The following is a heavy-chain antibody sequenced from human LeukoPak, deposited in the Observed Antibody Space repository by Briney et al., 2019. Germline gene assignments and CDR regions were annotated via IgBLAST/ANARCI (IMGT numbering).Heavy chain of an antibody. CDR2: ISGSGGST. CDR3: AKHCSSTSCYAED. CDR1: GFTFSSYG. J-gene: IGHJ4*02. Sequence: PGGSLRLSCAASGFTFSSYGMSWVRQAPGKGLEWVSAISGSGGSTYYADSVKGRFTISRDNSKNTLYLQMNSLRAEDTAVYYCAKHCSSTSCYAEDWGQGALVTVSS. V-gene: IGHV3-23*01. D-gene: IGHD2-2*01.